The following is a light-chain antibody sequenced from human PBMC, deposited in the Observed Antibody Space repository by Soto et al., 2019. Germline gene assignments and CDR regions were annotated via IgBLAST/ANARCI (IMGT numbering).Light chain of an antibody. Sequence: DIQMTQSPPSLSASVGDRVTITCRASQGIRNYLAWYQQKPGKVPKLLIYGASTLQPGVPSRFSGSGSGTDFTLTISSLQPEDVATYYCQKYDGAPWTFGQGTKVEIK. CDR2: GAS. CDR1: QGIRNY. J-gene: IGKJ1*01. CDR3: QKYDGAPWT. V-gene: IGKV1-27*01.